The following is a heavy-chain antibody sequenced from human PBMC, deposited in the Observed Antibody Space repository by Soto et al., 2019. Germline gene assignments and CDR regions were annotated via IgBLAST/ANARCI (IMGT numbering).Heavy chain of an antibody. CDR2: ISAYNGNT. V-gene: IGHV1-18*01. CDR3: ARDLDRSSWQGEYYFDY. Sequence: ASVKVSCKASGYTFTSYGISWVRQAPGQGLEWMGWISAYNGNTNYAQKLQGRVTMTTDTSTSTAYMELRSLRSDDTAVYYCARDLDRSSWQGEYYFDYWGQGTLVTVSS. D-gene: IGHD6-13*01. CDR1: GYTFTSYG. J-gene: IGHJ4*02.